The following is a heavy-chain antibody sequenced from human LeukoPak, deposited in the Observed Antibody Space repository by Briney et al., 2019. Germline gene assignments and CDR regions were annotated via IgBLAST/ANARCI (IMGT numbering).Heavy chain of an antibody. Sequence: SVKVSCKASGYTFTGYYMHWVRQAPGQGLEWMGGIIPIFGTANYAQKFQGRVTITADESTSTAYMELSSLRSEDTAVYYCARFTYSGYDRRDYWGQGTLVTVSS. V-gene: IGHV1-69*13. CDR2: IIPIFGTA. CDR1: GYTFTGYY. CDR3: ARFTYSGYDRRDY. J-gene: IGHJ4*02. D-gene: IGHD5-12*01.